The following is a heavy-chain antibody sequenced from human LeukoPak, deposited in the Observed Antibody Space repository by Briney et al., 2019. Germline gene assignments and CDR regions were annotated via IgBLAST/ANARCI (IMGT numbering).Heavy chain of an antibody. D-gene: IGHD2/OR15-2a*01. Sequence: ASETLSLTCGVSGYSIRTGYYWGWVRQPPGKGLEWIGSVYHSGSTYYNPSLKSRVNILVDTSKNQFSLRLTSVTAADTAVYYCARFYFSLGAFDIWGQGTMVTVSS. CDR1: GYSIRTGYY. J-gene: IGHJ3*02. CDR2: VYHSGST. CDR3: ARFYFSLGAFDI. V-gene: IGHV4-38-2*01.